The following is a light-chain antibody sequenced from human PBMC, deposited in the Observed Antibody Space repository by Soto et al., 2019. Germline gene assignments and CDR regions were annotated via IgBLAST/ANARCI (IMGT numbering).Light chain of an antibody. CDR1: QAINNY. CDR3: QQYNRYPLYT. V-gene: IGKV1-16*02. J-gene: IGKJ2*01. Sequence: DIRMTQSPSSLSASVRDRVTITCRASQAINNYLAWFQQKPGKAPKSLIFAASSLQSRVPSQFSGSGSWTDFTLTIMSLQPEDFAPYYCQQYNRYPLYTFGQGTKLEIK. CDR2: AAS.